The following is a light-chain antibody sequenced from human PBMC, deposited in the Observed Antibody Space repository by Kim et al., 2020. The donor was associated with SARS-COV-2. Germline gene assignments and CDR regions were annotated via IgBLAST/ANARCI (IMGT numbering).Light chain of an antibody. J-gene: IGLJ1*01. V-gene: IGLV1-40*01. CDR3: QSYGSSLSGYV. CDR1: SSNIGAGYD. CDR2: GDI. Sequence: QRVTISCTGSSSNIGAGYDVQWYQQLPGTAPKLLIYGDINRPSGVPDRFSGSKSGTSASLAITGLQAEDEADYYCQSYGSSLSGYVFGTGTKVTVL.